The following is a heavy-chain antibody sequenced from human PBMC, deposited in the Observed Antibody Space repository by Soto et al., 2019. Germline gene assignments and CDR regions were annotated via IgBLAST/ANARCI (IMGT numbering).Heavy chain of an antibody. CDR2: IYHNGRT. CDR1: GVPISSYDW. Sequence: QVHLEESGPGLVRPSGTLSLTCNVSGVPISSYDWWTWVRQTPGKGMEWIGEIYHNGRTNYNPSLKGRVSLSVDKSKNQFSLNLQSLTAADTAVYYCARGTLIGSSTRNWFDPWGQGTQGTVSS. V-gene: IGHV4-4*02. CDR3: ARGTLIGSSTRNWFDP. J-gene: IGHJ5*02. D-gene: IGHD3-10*01.